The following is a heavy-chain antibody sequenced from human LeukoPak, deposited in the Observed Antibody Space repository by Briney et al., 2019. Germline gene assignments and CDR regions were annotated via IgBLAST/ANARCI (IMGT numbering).Heavy chain of an antibody. CDR1: GGSISSSSYY. CDR3: ARVHYDFWSGYYPFDY. CDR2: IYYSGST. Sequence: SETLSLTCTVSGGSISSSSYYWGWIRQPPGKGLEWIGSIYYSGSTYYNPSLKSRVTISVDTSKNQFSLKLSSVTAADTAVYYCARVHYDFWSGYYPFDYWGQGTLVTVSS. V-gene: IGHV4-39*07. J-gene: IGHJ4*02. D-gene: IGHD3-3*01.